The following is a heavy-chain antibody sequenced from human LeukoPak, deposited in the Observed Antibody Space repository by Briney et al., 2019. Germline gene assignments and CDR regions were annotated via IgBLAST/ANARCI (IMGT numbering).Heavy chain of an antibody. Sequence: HSGGPLRLSCAASGFTFSSYGIHWVRQAPGKGLEWVAFIRYDGSHKYYADSVKGRFTISRDNSKNTLYLQMNSLRAEDTAVYYCARDGKEWELLPGAFDIWGQGTMVTVSS. CDR2: IRYDGSHK. V-gene: IGHV3-30*02. CDR3: ARDGKEWELLPGAFDI. J-gene: IGHJ3*02. CDR1: GFTFSSYG. D-gene: IGHD1-26*01.